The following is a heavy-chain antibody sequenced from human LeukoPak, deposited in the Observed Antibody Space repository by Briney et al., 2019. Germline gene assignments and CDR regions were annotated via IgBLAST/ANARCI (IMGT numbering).Heavy chain of an antibody. Sequence: SETLSLTCAVYGGSFSGYYWSWIRQPPGKGVEWIGEINHSGSTNYNPSLKSRVTISVDTSKNQFSLKLSSVTAADTAVYYCAREDYGFLYGMDVWGQGTTVTVSS. J-gene: IGHJ6*02. D-gene: IGHD4-17*01. V-gene: IGHV4-34*01. CDR3: AREDYGFLYGMDV. CDR2: INHSGST. CDR1: GGSFSGYY.